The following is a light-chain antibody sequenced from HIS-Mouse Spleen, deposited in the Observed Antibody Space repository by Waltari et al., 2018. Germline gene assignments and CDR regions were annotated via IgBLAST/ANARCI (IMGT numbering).Light chain of an antibody. CDR1: SGSIASYY. J-gene: IGLJ3*02. CDR3: QSYDSSNWV. Sequence: NFMLTQPHSVSESPGKTVTISCTGSSGSIASYYVQWYQQRPGSAPTTVIYEDNQRPSGVPDRFSGSIDSSSNSASLTISGLKTEDEADYYCQSYDSSNWVFGGGTKLTVL. V-gene: IGLV6-57*02. CDR2: EDN.